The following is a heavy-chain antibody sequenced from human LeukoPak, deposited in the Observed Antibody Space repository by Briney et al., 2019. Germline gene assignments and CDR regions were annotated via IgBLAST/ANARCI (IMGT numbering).Heavy chain of an antibody. CDR3: AMGPLGGYCSGGSCYSNFDY. CDR1: GGTFSSYA. D-gene: IGHD2-15*01. Sequence: SVRVSCKASGGTFSSYAISWVRQAPGQGLEWMGGIIPIFGTANYAQKFQGRVTITTDESTSTAYMELSSLRSEDTAVYYCAMGPLGGYCSGGSCYSNFDYWGQGTLVTVSP. J-gene: IGHJ4*02. CDR2: IIPIFGTA. V-gene: IGHV1-69*05.